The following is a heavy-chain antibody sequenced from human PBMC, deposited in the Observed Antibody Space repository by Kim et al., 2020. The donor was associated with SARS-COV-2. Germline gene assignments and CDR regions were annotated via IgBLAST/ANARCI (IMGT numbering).Heavy chain of an antibody. CDR3: TREPRKSIAVAGTSFPRHDYYYAIDV. J-gene: IGHJ6*03. CDR2: SRSKAYGGTT. V-gene: IGHV3-49*04. CDR1: GFTFGDYA. D-gene: IGHD6-19*01. Sequence: GGSLRLSCTASGFTFGDYAMSWVRQAPGKGLEGVGLSRSKAYGGTTEYAASVKGRVTISRDDSKSIDYLQMNSLKTEDTAVYYCTREPRKSIAVAGTSFPRHDYYYAIDVWGKGTMVTV.